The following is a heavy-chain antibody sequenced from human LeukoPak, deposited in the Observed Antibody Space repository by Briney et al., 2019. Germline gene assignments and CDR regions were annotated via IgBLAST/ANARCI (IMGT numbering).Heavy chain of an antibody. J-gene: IGHJ4*02. D-gene: IGHD5-18*01. CDR1: GGSISSGEHY. V-gene: IGHV4-30-4*01. Sequence: SETLSLTCTVSGGSISSGEHYWSWIRQAPGKGLEWIGHIYNSGSTHYNPSLKSRVTISSDTSKNQFSLKLSSVTAADTAVYYCARGKGYSYGIDYWGQGALVTVSS. CDR3: ARGKGYSYGIDY. CDR2: IYNSGST.